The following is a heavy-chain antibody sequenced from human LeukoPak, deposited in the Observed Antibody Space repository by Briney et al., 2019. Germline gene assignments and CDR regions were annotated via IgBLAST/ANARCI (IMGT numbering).Heavy chain of an antibody. Sequence: GGSLRLSCAASGFTFSSYSMNWARQAPGKGLEWVSSISSSSSYIYYADSVKGRFTISRDNAKNSLYLQMNSLRAEDTAVYYCASIVVVTATPGAFDIWGQGTMITVSS. V-gene: IGHV3-21*01. CDR3: ASIVVVTATPGAFDI. J-gene: IGHJ3*02. CDR1: GFTFSSYS. D-gene: IGHD2-21*02. CDR2: ISSSSSYI.